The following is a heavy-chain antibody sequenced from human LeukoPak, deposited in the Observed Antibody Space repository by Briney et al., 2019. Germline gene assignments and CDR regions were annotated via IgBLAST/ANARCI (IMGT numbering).Heavy chain of an antibody. Sequence: GGSLRLSCAASGFTFSSYFMTWVRRAPGKGLEWVANIKPDGSDTYYVDSVKGRFTISRDNAKKTLYLQMNSLRAEDTAVYYCARSIGLTGGGVDVWGQGTTVTVSS. CDR3: ARSIGLTGGGVDV. CDR1: GFTFSSYF. CDR2: IKPDGSDT. D-gene: IGHD3-9*01. J-gene: IGHJ6*02. V-gene: IGHV3-7*03.